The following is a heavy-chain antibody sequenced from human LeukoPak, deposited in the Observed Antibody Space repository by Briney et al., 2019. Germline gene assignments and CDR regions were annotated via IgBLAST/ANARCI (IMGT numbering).Heavy chain of an antibody. V-gene: IGHV1-46*01. Sequence: GASVKVSCKASGYTFTGYYMHWVRQAPGQGLEWMGIINPSGGSTSYAQKFQGRVTMTRDTSTSTVYMELSSLRSEDTAVYYCARVWSSYCGGDCYSGHDAFDIWGQGTMVTVSS. CDR3: ARVWSSYCGGDCYSGHDAFDI. CDR1: GYTFTGYY. D-gene: IGHD2-21*02. J-gene: IGHJ3*02. CDR2: INPSGGST.